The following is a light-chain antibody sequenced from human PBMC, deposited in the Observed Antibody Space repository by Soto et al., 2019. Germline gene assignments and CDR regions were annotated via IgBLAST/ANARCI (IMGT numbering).Light chain of an antibody. J-gene: IGLJ2*01. CDR1: SRDVGGHDY. CDR3: SSYVTGNSLI. CDR2: ELS. V-gene: IGLV2-8*01. Sequence: QSALTQPPSGSGSPGQSVTISCTGTSRDVGGHDYVSWYQQHPGKAPKLMIYELSKRPSGVPDRFSGSKSGNTASLTVSGLQAEDEADYYCSSYVTGNSLIFGGGTKLTVL.